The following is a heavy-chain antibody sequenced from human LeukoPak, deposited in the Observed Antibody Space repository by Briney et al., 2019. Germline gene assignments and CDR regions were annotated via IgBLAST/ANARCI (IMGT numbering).Heavy chain of an antibody. CDR3: ARATAMVTDGFDY. J-gene: IGHJ4*02. D-gene: IGHD5-18*01. CDR1: GFTFSNYS. Sequence: GGSLRLSCAASGFTFSNYSVNWVRQAPGKGLEWVSSITSSGSYIYYADSVKGRFTISRDNAKNSLYLQMNSLRAEDTAVYYCARATAMVTDGFDYWGQGTLVTVSS. V-gene: IGHV3-21*01. CDR2: ITSSGSYI.